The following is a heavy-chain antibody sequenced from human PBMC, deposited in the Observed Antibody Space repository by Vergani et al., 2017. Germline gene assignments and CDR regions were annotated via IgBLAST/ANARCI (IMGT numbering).Heavy chain of an antibody. Sequence: QVQLQESCPGLVKPSETLSLTCTVSGGSISGYYWSWIRQPPGKGLESIGYIYYSGSTNYNPSLKSRLTISVDTSMNQFSLKLSAVTAADTAVYYCARFDGYRLASRGYYYCMDVWGKGTTVTVSS. CDR3: ARFDGYRLASRGYYYCMDV. V-gene: IGHV4-59*01. J-gene: IGHJ6*03. CDR1: GGSISGYY. D-gene: IGHD5-18*01. CDR2: IYYSGST.